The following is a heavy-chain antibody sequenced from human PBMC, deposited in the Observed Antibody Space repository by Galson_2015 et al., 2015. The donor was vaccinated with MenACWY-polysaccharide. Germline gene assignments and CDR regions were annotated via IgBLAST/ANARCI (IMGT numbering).Heavy chain of an antibody. Sequence: SVKVSCKASGYTFTSYEINWVRQAPGQGLEWMGWMNPNSGNIGYAQKFLGKFTMTMDTSIGTAYMELNDLRPEHTAVYYCARAGYKASDYWGQGTLVTVSS. CDR1: GYTFTSYE. D-gene: IGHD5-18*01. V-gene: IGHV1-8*01. CDR2: MNPNSGNI. J-gene: IGHJ4*02. CDR3: ARAGYKASDY.